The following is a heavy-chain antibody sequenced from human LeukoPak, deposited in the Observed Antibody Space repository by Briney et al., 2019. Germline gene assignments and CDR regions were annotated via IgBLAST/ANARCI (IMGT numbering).Heavy chain of an antibody. CDR3: GAAYSGGSPFDY. CDR2: ISSSSYYI. J-gene: IGHJ4*02. CDR1: GFTFSTYP. V-gene: IGHV3-21*01. Sequence: GGSLRLFCTASGFTFSTYPMNWVRQAPGKGLEWVSSISSSSYYIYYADSVKGRFTIARDNAKDSLFLQMNSLRAEDTAVYYCGAAYSGGSPFDYWGQGTLVTVSS. D-gene: IGHD1-26*01.